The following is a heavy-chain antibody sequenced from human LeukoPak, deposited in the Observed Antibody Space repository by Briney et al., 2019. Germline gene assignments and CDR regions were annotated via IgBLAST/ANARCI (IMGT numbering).Heavy chain of an antibody. V-gene: IGHV3-53*01. CDR2: IYSGGST. CDR3: ARGRDSYDSSGFPLMLY. J-gene: IGHJ4*02. Sequence: GGSLRLSCAASGFTVSSNYMSWVRQAPGKGLEWVSVIYSGGSTYYADSVKGRFTISRDNSKNTLYLQMNSLRAEDTAVYYCARGRDSYDSSGFPLMLYWGQGTLVTVSS. D-gene: IGHD3-22*01. CDR1: GFTVSSNY.